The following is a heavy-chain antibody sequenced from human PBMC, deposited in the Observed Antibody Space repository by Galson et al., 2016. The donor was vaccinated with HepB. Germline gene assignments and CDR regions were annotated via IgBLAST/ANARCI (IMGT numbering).Heavy chain of an antibody. J-gene: IGHJ2*01. CDR1: GYSFTNYW. CDR3: ARQNMIRYGGVIVPYVYCEH. CDR2: IDPSDSYT. Sequence: QSGAEVKKPGESLRISCKGSGYSFTNYWISWVRQMPGKGLEWMGRIDPSDSYTKYSPSFQGHVTIPVDNSISTAYMQWSSLKAPDTAMYYCARQNMIRYGGVIVPYVYCEHWGRGTLVTVSS. V-gene: IGHV5-10-1*01. D-gene: IGHD3-16*02.